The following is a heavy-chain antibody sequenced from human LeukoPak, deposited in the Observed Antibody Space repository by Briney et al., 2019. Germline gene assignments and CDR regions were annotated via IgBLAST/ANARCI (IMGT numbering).Heavy chain of an antibody. Sequence: GESLKISCKGSGYSFTSYWIGWVRQIPGKSLEWMGIIYPGDSDTRYSPSFQGQVTISADKSISTAYLQWSSLKASDTAMYYCARVVATIQFDYWGQGTLVTVSS. D-gene: IGHD5-12*01. J-gene: IGHJ4*02. CDR3: ARVVATIQFDY. CDR2: IYPGDSDT. CDR1: GYSFTSYW. V-gene: IGHV5-51*01.